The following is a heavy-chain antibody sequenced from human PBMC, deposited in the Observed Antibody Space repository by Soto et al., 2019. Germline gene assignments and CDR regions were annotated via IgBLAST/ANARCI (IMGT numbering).Heavy chain of an antibody. V-gene: IGHV3-66*01. CDR2: ISSAGGT. CDR1: GITVTNCF. D-gene: IGHD3-3*01. Sequence: EVQLVESGGGLVQPGGSLRLSCAASGITVTNCFMTWVRQAPGKGLEWVSVISSAGGTYYADSVKGRFTISRDNYRNTLYLQMNTLRAEDTAVYYCARDELGGAYHFWHGGQGTLVTVSS. J-gene: IGHJ4*02. CDR3: ARDELGGAYHFWH.